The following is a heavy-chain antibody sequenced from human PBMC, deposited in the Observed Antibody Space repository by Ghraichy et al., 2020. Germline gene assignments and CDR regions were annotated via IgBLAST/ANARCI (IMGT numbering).Heavy chain of an antibody. CDR2: ITYNGNT. CDR1: GYTFITYG. Sequence: ASVKVSCKASGYTFITYGISWLRQAPGQGLEWMAWITYNGNTNYAQKFQGRVTMTTDTSTSTAYMELRSLRSDDTAVYYCARVDGSGSFNYYYGMDVWGQGTTVTVSS. D-gene: IGHD3-10*01. J-gene: IGHJ6*02. V-gene: IGHV1-18*01. CDR3: ARVDGSGSFNYYYGMDV.